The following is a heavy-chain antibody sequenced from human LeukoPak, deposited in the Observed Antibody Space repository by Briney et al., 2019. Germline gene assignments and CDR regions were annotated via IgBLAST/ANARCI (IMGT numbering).Heavy chain of an antibody. J-gene: IGHJ4*02. CDR1: GFTFGDYA. Sequence: QPGRSLRLSCTASGFTFGDYAMSWVRQAPGKGLEWVGFIRSKAYGGTTEYAASVKGRFTISRDDSKSIAYLQMNSLKTEDTAVYYCTTHYYYDSSGYYNYWGQGTLVTVSS. D-gene: IGHD3-22*01. V-gene: IGHV3-49*04. CDR3: TTHYYYDSSGYYNY. CDR2: IRSKAYGGTT.